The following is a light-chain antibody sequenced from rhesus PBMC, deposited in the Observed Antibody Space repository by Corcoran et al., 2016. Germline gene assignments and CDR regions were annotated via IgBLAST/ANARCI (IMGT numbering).Light chain of an antibody. J-gene: IGKJ4*01. V-gene: IGKV1-43*02. CDR2: DAS. CDR3: LQYNSDPLT. CDR1: RGISNY. Sequence: DIQMTQSPSSLSASVGDRVTITCRASRGISNYLSWYQQKPGKPPKLLIYDASTLQSGVHSRLRGSGSGTNFTITISSLQPEDYATYYCLQYNSDPLTFGGGTNVDLK.